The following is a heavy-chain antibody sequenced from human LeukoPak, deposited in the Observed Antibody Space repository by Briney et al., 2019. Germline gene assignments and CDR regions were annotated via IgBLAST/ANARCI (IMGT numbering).Heavy chain of an antibody. J-gene: IGHJ6*03. D-gene: IGHD3-10*01. CDR2: ISSSSSYI. CDR1: GSTFSSYS. CDR3: ARAPRPHGSGRSILYYMDV. V-gene: IGHV3-21*01. Sequence: GGSLRLSCAASGSTFSSYSMNWVRQAPGKGLEWVSSISSSSSYIYYADSVKGRFTISRDNAKNSLYLQMNSLRAEDTAVYYCARAPRPHGSGRSILYYMDVWGKGTTVTVSS.